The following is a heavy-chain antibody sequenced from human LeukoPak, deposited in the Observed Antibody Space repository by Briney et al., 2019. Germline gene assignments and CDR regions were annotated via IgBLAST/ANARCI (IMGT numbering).Heavy chain of an antibody. Sequence: GSLRLSCAASGFTFSSYAMSWVRQAPGKGLEWVSLISGDGGSTFYADSVRGRFTISRDNSKNSLSLQMSSLRSEDTALYFCVRESETSGWFDHWGQGTLVTVSS. CDR2: ISGDGGST. V-gene: IGHV3-43*02. D-gene: IGHD6-25*01. CDR1: GFTFSSYA. J-gene: IGHJ5*02. CDR3: VRESETSGWFDH.